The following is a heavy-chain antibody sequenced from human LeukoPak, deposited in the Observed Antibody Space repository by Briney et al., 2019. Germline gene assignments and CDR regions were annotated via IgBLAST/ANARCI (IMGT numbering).Heavy chain of an antibody. V-gene: IGHV1-46*01. Sequence: ASVNVSCKASGYTFTSYYMHWVRQAPGQGLEWMGIINPSGGSTSYAQKFQGRVTMTRDTSTSTVYMELSSLRSEDTAVYYCARVGLLSSSSEPLDYWGQGTLVTVSS. CDR3: ARVGLLSSSSEPLDY. J-gene: IGHJ4*02. CDR1: GYTFTSYY. D-gene: IGHD6-6*01. CDR2: INPSGGST.